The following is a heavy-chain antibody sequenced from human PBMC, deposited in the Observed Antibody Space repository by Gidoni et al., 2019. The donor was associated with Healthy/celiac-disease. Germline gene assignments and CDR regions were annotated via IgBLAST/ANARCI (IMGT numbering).Heavy chain of an antibody. CDR1: GFSLSTSGVG. V-gene: IGHV2-5*02. D-gene: IGHD6-13*01. J-gene: IGHJ4*02. CDR2: IYWDDDK. Sequence: QITLKESGPTLAKPTQTLTLTCTFSGFSLSTSGVGVGWIRQPPGKALEWLALIYWDDDKRYIPSLKSRLTITKDTSKNQVVLTMTNMDPVDTATYYCAHTIAAAGTHYFDYWGQGTLVTVSS. CDR3: AHTIAAAGTHYFDY.